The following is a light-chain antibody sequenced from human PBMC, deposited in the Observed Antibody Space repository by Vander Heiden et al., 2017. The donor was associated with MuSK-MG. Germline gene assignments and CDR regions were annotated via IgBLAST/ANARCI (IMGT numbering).Light chain of an antibody. Sequence: NFMLTQLPSVSESPGKTVTISCPRSRGSIASNYVQWYQQRPGSSPTTVIYEDNQRPSGVPDRFSGSIDSSSNSASLTISGLKTGDEADYYCQSYDSSAVVFGGGTKLTVL. CDR3: QSYDSSAVV. CDR1: RGSIASNY. CDR2: EDN. J-gene: IGLJ2*01. V-gene: IGLV6-57*01.